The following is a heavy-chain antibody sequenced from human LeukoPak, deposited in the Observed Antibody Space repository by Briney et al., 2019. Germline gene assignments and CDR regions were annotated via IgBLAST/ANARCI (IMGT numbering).Heavy chain of an antibody. V-gene: IGHV4-34*01. D-gene: IGHD5-12*01. CDR1: GGSFRGYY. CDR2: INHCGST. Sequence: SETLCLTCAVYGGSFRGYYLSWVRQPPGQGREWCGEINHCGSTNSNTSIKRRVIISVDTSKNQFSLKLSSVTAADTAVYYCARGRRGYSGYEFDYWGQGTLVTVSS. CDR3: ARGRRGYSGYEFDY. J-gene: IGHJ4*02.